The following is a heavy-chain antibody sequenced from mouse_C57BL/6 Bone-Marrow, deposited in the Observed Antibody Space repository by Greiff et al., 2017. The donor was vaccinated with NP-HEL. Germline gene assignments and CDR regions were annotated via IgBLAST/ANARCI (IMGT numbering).Heavy chain of an antibody. CDR2: IYPGDGDT. CDR1: GYAFSSSW. Sequence: QVQLQQPGPELVKPGASVKISCKASGYAFSSSWMNWVKQRPGKGLEWIGRIYPGDGDTNYNGKFKGKATLTADKSSSTAYMQLSSLTSEDSAVYFCARNYLFAYWGQGTLVTVSA. CDR3: ARNYLFAY. J-gene: IGHJ3*01. D-gene: IGHD5-5*01. V-gene: IGHV1-82*01.